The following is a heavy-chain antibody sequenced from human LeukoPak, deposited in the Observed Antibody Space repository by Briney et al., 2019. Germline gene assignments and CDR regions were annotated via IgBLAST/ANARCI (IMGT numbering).Heavy chain of an antibody. D-gene: IGHD3-22*01. V-gene: IGHV4-39*01. CDR2: IYYSGGT. Sequence: SETLSLTCTVSGGSIYSSTFYWGWIRQPPGEGLEWIGNIYYSGGTYYNPSLKSRVTISVDTSRNQFSLKLSSVTAADTAVYYCARLDYDSSGSTYYFDYWGQGTLVAVSS. CDR1: GGSIYSSTFY. CDR3: ARLDYDSSGSTYYFDY. J-gene: IGHJ4*02.